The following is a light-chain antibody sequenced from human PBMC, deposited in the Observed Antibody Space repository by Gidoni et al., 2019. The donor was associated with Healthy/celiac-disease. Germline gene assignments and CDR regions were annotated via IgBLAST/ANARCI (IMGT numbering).Light chain of an antibody. CDR3: QQYYSTPRT. V-gene: IGKV4-1*01. J-gene: IGKJ1*01. CDR2: WAS. Sequence: DIVMTQSPDSLAVSLGERATINCKSSQIVLYNSNNKKYLAWYQQKPGQPPKLLIYWASTRDSGVPDRFRGSGSGTDFTLTIRSLQAEDVAVYYCQQYYSTPRTFGQGTKVEIK. CDR1: QIVLYNSNNKKY.